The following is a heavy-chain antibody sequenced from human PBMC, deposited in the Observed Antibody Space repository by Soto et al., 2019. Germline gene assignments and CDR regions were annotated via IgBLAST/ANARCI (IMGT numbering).Heavy chain of an antibody. CDR3: SRGTYCDY. CDR1: GYTLNTSG. J-gene: IGHJ4*02. V-gene: IGHV1-18*01. CDR2: ISANNDHT. Sequence: QVQLVQAGAEVKKPGASVKVSCKASGYTLNTSGITWVRQAPGQVLEWMGWISANNDHTNYPQKLQGRVNMTTDTSTSTAYMELRSLTADDTAVYYCSRGTYCDYWGQGTLVTFSS.